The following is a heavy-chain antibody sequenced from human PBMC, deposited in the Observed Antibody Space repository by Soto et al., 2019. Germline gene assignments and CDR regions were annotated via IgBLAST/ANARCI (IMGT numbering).Heavy chain of an antibody. V-gene: IGHV4-31*03. CDR2: IYDSGST. D-gene: IGHD1-7*01. CDR3: ARGETTFTLNWFDP. Sequence: QVQLQESGPGLVKPSQTLSLTCPVSGGSISSGGYYWSWIRQHPGTGLEWIGYIYDSGSTYYNPSLKSRVTISVDTSKNQFSLKLSSVTAADTAVYYCARGETTFTLNWFDPWGQGTLVTVSS. J-gene: IGHJ5*02. CDR1: GGSISSGGYY.